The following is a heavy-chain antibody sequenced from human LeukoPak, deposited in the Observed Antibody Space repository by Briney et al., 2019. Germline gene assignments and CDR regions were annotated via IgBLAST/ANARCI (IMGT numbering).Heavy chain of an antibody. D-gene: IGHD6-13*01. J-gene: IGHJ4*02. CDR1: DGSISSSSFY. Sequence: PSETLSLTCTVSDGSISSSSFYWGWIRQPPGKGLEWIASISYSGSTYYNPSLKSRLTISVDTSKSQFSLKLSSVTAADTAVYYCARQSGPYTSSWFDYWGQGTLVTVSS. V-gene: IGHV4-39*01. CDR2: ISYSGST. CDR3: ARQSGPYTSSWFDY.